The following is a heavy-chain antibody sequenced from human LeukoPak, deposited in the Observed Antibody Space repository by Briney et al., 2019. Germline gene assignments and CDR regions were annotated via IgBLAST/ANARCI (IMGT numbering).Heavy chain of an antibody. Sequence: GGSLRLSCAASGFTFSSYAMSWVRQAPGKGLEWVSAISGSGGSTYYADSVKGRFTISRDNSKNTLYLQMNSLRAEDTAVYYCAKEHDFWSGYLGKEGYIDLMDAWGQGTTVTVSS. V-gene: IGHV3-23*01. CDR2: ISGSGGST. D-gene: IGHD3-3*01. CDR1: GFTFSSYA. CDR3: AKEHDFWSGYLGKEGYIDLMDA. J-gene: IGHJ6*02.